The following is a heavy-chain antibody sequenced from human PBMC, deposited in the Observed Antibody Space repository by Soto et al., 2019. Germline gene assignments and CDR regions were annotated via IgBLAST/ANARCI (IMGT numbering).Heavy chain of an antibody. V-gene: IGHV4-59*01. J-gene: IGHJ5*02. CDR3: ERAALTMVRGFWFDP. Sequence: QVQLQESGPGLVKPSETLSLTCTVSGGSISSYYWSWIRQPPGKGLEWIGYIYYSGSTNYNPSLKSRVSISVDTSKNQFYLKLSSVTAADTAVYYCERAALTMVRGFWFDPWGQGTLVTVSS. D-gene: IGHD3-10*01. CDR1: GGSISSYY. CDR2: IYYSGST.